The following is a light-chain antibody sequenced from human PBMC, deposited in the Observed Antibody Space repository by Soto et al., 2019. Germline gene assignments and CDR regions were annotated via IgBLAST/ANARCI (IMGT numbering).Light chain of an antibody. J-gene: IGKJ1*01. CDR3: QQYNNWPPMA. Sequence: EIVMTQSPATLSVSPGERATLSCRASQSVSSYLAWYQQKPGQAPRLLIYGASTRATGIPARFSGSGSGTELTLTISSLQSEDFAVYYCQQYNNWPPMAFGQGTKVEIK. CDR2: GAS. CDR1: QSVSSY. V-gene: IGKV3-15*01.